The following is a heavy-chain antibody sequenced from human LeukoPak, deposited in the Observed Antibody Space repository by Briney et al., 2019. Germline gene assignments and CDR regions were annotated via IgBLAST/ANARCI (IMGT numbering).Heavy chain of an antibody. D-gene: IGHD1-7*01. V-gene: IGHV1-2*02. J-gene: IGHJ4*02. CDR2: INPNSGVT. CDR1: GYTSTGYY. CDR3: ARGGDIAGTTWTASFDY. Sequence: SVNLSCKLSGYTSTGYYMHWVRQAPGQGLEWMGWINPNSGVTNYTQKFQGRVTITRGTSTATAYMELSGLRSDDTAVYYCARGGDIAGTTWTASFDYWGQGTLVTVSS.